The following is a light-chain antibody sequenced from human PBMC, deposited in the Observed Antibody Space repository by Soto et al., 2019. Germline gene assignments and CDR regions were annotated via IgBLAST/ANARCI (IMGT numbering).Light chain of an antibody. CDR3: QVWDSSDHAV. J-gene: IGLJ3*02. V-gene: IGLV3-21*02. Sequence: SYELTQPPSVSVAPGQTATITCGGDSIGSKNVHWYQQRPGQAPVLVVYDDDDRPSGIPERFSGSNSGNTATLTITRVGAGDEADFDCQVWDSSDHAVFGGGTKLTVL. CDR1: SIGSKN. CDR2: DDD.